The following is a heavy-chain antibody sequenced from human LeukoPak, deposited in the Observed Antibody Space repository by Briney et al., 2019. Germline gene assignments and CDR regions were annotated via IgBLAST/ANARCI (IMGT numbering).Heavy chain of an antibody. CDR1: GYTFTSYG. CDR3: ARDRGGSSSWYVDFDY. J-gene: IGHJ4*02. Sequence: ASVKVSCKASGYTFTSYGISWVRQAPGQGLEWMGWISAYNGNTNYAQKLQGRVTMTTDTSTSTAYMELRSLRSDDTAVYYCARDRGGSSSWYVDFDYWGQGTLVTVSS. D-gene: IGHD6-13*01. V-gene: IGHV1-18*01. CDR2: ISAYNGNT.